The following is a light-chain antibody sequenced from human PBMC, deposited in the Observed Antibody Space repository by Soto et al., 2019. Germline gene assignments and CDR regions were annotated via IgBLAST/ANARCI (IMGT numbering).Light chain of an antibody. CDR3: SSYTSSYTLV. CDR2: EVS. Sequence: QSALAQPASVSGSPGQSITICCSGTSSDVGGYDSVSWYQQHPGKAPKVMIYEVSNRPSGVSNRFSGSKYGNTASLTIPGLQAEDEADYYCSSYTSSYTLVFGAGTKVTVL. CDR1: SSDVGGYDS. V-gene: IGLV2-14*01. J-gene: IGLJ1*01.